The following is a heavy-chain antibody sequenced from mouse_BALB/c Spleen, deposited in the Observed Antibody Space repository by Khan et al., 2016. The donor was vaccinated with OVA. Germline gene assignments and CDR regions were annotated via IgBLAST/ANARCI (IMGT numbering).Heavy chain of an antibody. D-gene: IGHD1-2*01. J-gene: IGHJ3*01. CDR2: INPYNGVS. Sequence: IQLVQSGPELVKPGDSMKISCKASDYSFTDYTMNWVKQSHGKNLEWIGLINPYNGVSNYNQKFKGKATLTVDKSSSTAYMELLSLTSEDSAVYYCARSGYGGFAYWGQGTLVTVSA. CDR1: DYSFTDYT. CDR3: ARSGYGGFAY. V-gene: IGHV1-18*01.